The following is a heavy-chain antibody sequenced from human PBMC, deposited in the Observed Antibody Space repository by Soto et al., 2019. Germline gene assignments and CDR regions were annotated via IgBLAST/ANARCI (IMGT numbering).Heavy chain of an antibody. D-gene: IGHD6-13*01. Sequence: EVQLVESGGGLVQPGGSLRLSCAASGFTFSSYDMHWVRQATGKGLEWVSAIGTAGDTYYPGSVKGRFTISRENANNSLYLQMNSLRAEDTAVYYCARAGQLGALDYWGQGTLVTVSS. J-gene: IGHJ4*02. CDR2: IGTAGDT. CDR3: ARAGQLGALDY. CDR1: GFTFSSYD. V-gene: IGHV3-13*01.